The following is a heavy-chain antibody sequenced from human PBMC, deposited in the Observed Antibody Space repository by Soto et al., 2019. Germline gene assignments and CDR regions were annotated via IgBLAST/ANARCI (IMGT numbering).Heavy chain of an antibody. J-gene: IGHJ6*02. CDR2: ISGSGGST. Sequence: TGGSLRLSCAASGFTFSSYAMSWVRRAPGKGLEWVSAISGSGGSTYYADSVKGRFTISRDNSKNTLYLQMNSLRAEDTAVYYCAKDRTYYYGSGSYPQIGMDVWGQGTTVTVSS. V-gene: IGHV3-23*01. CDR3: AKDRTYYYGSGSYPQIGMDV. CDR1: GFTFSSYA. D-gene: IGHD3-10*01.